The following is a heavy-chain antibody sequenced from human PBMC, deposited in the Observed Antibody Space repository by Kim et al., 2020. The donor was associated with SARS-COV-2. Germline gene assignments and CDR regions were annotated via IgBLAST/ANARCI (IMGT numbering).Heavy chain of an antibody. V-gene: IGHV3-66*01. CDR1: GFTVSSNY. Sequence: GGSLRLSCAASGFTVSSNYMSWVRQAPGKGLEWVSVIYSGGSTYYADSVKGRFTISRDNSKNTLYLQMNSLRAEDTAVYYCARCGNYYDSSGYYAFDIWGQGTMVTVSS. CDR3: ARCGNYYDSSGYYAFDI. CDR2: IYSGGST. D-gene: IGHD3-22*01. J-gene: IGHJ3*02.